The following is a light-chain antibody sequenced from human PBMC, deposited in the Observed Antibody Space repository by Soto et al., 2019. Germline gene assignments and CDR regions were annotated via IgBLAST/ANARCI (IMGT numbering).Light chain of an antibody. CDR3: QQYSSSPRT. J-gene: IGKJ2*02. V-gene: IGKV3-20*01. CDR2: SAS. CDR1: QSVSSDY. Sequence: ENVLTQSPGTLSLSPGEGATLSCRANQSVSSDYLAWYQQKPGQAPRLLIYSASSRSTGVPDRFSGSGSGTEFSLTIRRLEPEDFAVYYCQQYSSSPRTFGQGTKLEMK.